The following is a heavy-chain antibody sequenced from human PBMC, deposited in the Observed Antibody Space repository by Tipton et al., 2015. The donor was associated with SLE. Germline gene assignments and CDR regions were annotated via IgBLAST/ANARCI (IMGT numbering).Heavy chain of an antibody. J-gene: IGHJ6*02. CDR3: ARAEDYDPYGMDV. D-gene: IGHD4-17*01. V-gene: IGHV4-59*11. CDR2: IYYSGST. CDR1: GGSISSHY. Sequence: TLSLTCTVSGGSISSHYWSWIRQPPGKGLEWIGYIYYSGSTNYNPSLKSRVTISVDTSKNQFSLKLSSVTAADTAVYYCARAEDYDPYGMDVWGQGTTVTVSS.